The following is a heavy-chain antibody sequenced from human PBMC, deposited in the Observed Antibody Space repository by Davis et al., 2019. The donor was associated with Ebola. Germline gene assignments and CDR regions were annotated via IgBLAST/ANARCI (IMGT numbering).Heavy chain of an antibody. CDR2: INPNSGGT. D-gene: IGHD3-16*02. V-gene: IGHV1-2*04. J-gene: IGHJ6*02. CDR3: VRAGNDYIWGSYRSHYGMDV. Sequence: AASVKVSCKASGYTFTGYYMHWVRQAPGQGLEWMGCINPNSGGTNYAQKFQGWVTMTRDTSISTAYMELSRLRSDDTAVYYCVRAGNDYIWGSYRSHYGMDVWGQGTTVTVSS. CDR1: GYTFTGYY.